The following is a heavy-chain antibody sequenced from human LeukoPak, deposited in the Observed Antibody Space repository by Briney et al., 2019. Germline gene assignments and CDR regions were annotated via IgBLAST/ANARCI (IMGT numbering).Heavy chain of an antibody. CDR3: ASDRTYDTSGYRFDL. J-gene: IGHJ4*02. CDR2: IRQDGGEK. CDR1: GFTFTNYW. Sequence: PGGSLRLSCAGSGFTFTNYWMTWVRQVPGKGMAWVANIRQDGGEKYYEDSVKGRFTISRDNAKNSLYLQMDSLRAEDTAVYYCASDRTYDTSGYRFDLWGQGTLVTVSS. D-gene: IGHD3-22*01. V-gene: IGHV3-7*01.